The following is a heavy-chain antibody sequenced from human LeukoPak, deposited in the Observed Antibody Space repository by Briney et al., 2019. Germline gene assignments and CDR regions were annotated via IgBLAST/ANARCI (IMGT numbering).Heavy chain of an antibody. D-gene: IGHD3-3*01. Sequence: PGGSLRLSCAASGFTFSSYSMNWVRQAPGKGLEWVSYISSSSSTIYYADSVKGRFTISRDNAKNSLYLQMNSLRAEDTAVYYCARYYDFWSGPDAFDIWGQGTMVTVSS. CDR2: ISSSSSTI. CDR1: GFTFSSYS. V-gene: IGHV3-48*01. CDR3: ARYYDFWSGPDAFDI. J-gene: IGHJ3*02.